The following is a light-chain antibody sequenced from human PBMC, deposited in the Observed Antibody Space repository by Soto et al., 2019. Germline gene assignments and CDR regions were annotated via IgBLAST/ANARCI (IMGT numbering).Light chain of an antibody. Sequence: IHLTQSPSTLSGSVGDRVTITCRASQTISSWLAWYQQKPVKAPKLLIYKASTLKSGVPSRFSGSGSGTEFTLTISSLQPDDFATYYCQHYNSYSEAFGQGTKVDIK. J-gene: IGKJ1*01. CDR2: KAS. CDR3: QHYNSYSEA. CDR1: QTISSW. V-gene: IGKV1-5*03.